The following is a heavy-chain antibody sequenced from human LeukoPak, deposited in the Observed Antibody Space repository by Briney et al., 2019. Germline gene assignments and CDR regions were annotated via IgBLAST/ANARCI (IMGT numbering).Heavy chain of an antibody. CDR1: GGSINNFY. V-gene: IGHV4-59*08. CDR3: ARTGYYASGSSYYYGMDV. D-gene: IGHD3-10*01. Sequence: SETLSLTCTVSGGSINNFYWSWIRQPPGKGLKWIGYIFYSGSTNYNPSLESRVTISIDTSKNQFSLKVNSLTAADTAVYYCARTGYYASGSSYYYGMDVWGQGTTVTVSS. J-gene: IGHJ6*02. CDR2: IFYSGST.